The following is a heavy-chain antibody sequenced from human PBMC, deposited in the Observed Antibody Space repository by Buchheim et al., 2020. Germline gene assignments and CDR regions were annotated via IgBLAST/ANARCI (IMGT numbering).Heavy chain of an antibody. CDR3: ARDPIAAADHYYYYGMDV. V-gene: IGHV1-69*01. J-gene: IGHJ6*02. CDR1: GGTFYYA. Sequence: QVQLVQSGAEVKKPGSSVRVPCKASGGTFYYAISWVRQAPGQGLEWMGGITPISGTANYAQKFQGRLTITADESTSTGYRELSSLRAEDTAVYYCARDPIAAADHYYYYGMDVWGQGTT. D-gene: IGHD6-13*01. CDR2: ITPISGTA.